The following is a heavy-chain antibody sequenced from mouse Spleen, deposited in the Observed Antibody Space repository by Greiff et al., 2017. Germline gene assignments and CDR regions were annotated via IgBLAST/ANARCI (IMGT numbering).Heavy chain of an antibody. CDR1: GFTFSDYG. CDR2: ISSGSSTI. V-gene: IGHV5-17*01. J-gene: IGHJ4*01. CDR3: ARGFTTVQDYAMDY. Sequence: EVKLMESGGGLVKPGGSLKLSCAASGFTFSDYGMHWVRQAPEKGLEWVAYISSGSSTIYYADTVKGRFTISRDNAKNTLFLQMTSLRSEDTAMYYCARGFTTVQDYAMDYWGQGTSVTVSS. D-gene: IGHD1-1*01.